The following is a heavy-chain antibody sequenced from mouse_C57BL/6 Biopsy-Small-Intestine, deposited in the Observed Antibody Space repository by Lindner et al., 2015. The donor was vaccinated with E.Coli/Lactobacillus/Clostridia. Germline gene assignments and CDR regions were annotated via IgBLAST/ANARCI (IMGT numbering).Heavy chain of an antibody. Sequence: VQLQESGGGLVKPGGSLKLSCAASGITFSDYGMHWVRQAPEKGLEWVAYISSGSSTIYYADTVKGRFTISRDNAKNTLFLQMTSLRSEDTAMYYCARPGYYGSSIYWYFDVWGTGTTVTVSS. D-gene: IGHD1-1*01. J-gene: IGHJ1*03. CDR2: ISSGSSTI. CDR1: GITFSDYG. V-gene: IGHV5-17*01. CDR3: ARPGYYGSSIYWYFDV.